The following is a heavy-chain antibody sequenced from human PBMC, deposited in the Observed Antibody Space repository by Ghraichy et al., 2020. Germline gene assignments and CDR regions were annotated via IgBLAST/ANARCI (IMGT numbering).Heavy chain of an antibody. CDR3: ARGSTRYYGSGSYYNQPTPRKNWFDP. D-gene: IGHD3-10*01. J-gene: IGHJ5*02. CDR2: INHSGST. V-gene: IGHV4-34*01. Sequence: SETLSLTCAVYGGSFSGYYWSWIRQPPGKGLEWIGEINHSGSTNYNPSLKSRVTISVDTSKNQFSLKLSSVTAADTAVYYCARGSTRYYGSGSYYNQPTPRKNWFDPWGQGTLVTVYS. CDR1: GGSFSGYY.